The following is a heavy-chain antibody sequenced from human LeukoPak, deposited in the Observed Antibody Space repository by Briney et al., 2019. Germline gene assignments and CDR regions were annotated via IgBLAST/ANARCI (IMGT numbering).Heavy chain of an antibody. CDR3: ARLTRRSGNYFDY. Sequence: SETLSLTCSVSGGSISSSSDYWGWVRQPPGKGLEWIGSIYHSETTYYNPSLKSRVTISVDTSKSQFSLKLSSVTAADTAVYYCARLTRRSGNYFDYWGQGTLVTVSS. J-gene: IGHJ4*02. CDR1: GGSISSSSDY. V-gene: IGHV4-39*07. D-gene: IGHD1-1*01. CDR2: IYHSETT.